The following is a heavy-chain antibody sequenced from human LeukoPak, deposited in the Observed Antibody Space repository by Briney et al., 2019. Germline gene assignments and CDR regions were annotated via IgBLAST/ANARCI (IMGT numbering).Heavy chain of an antibody. Sequence: TGGSLRLSCAASGFTFSDNLMTWVRQAPGKGLEWVATIKQDGSEKYYADSVRGRFTISRVNAENSLYLQMNSLRAEDTAVYHCTRGGYSTSWYWIYWGQGTLVTVSS. D-gene: IGHD2-2*01. V-gene: IGHV3-7*03. J-gene: IGHJ4*02. CDR3: TRGGYSTSWYWIY. CDR2: IKQDGSEK. CDR1: GFTFSDNL.